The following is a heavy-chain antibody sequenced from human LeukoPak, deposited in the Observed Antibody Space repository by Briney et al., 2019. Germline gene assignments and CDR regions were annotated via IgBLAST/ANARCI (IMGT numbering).Heavy chain of an antibody. CDR2: IYYSGST. Sequence: SETLSLTCTVPGGSISSYYWSWIRQPPGKGLEWIGYIYYSGSTNYNPSLKSRVTISVDTSKNQFSLKLRSVTDADTAVYYCARQAGETYSTGWYEGYFDLWGRGTPVTVSS. J-gene: IGHJ2*01. CDR1: GGSISSYY. V-gene: IGHV4-59*08. CDR3: ARQAGETYSTGWYEGYFDL. D-gene: IGHD6-19*01.